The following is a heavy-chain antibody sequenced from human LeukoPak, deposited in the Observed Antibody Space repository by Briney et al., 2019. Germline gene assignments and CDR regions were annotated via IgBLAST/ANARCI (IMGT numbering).Heavy chain of an antibody. CDR2: ISSDESIT. CDR3: ARGRSLGI. Sequence: GGSLRLSCAASGFTFSNYWMHWVRQAPGKGLVWVSRISSDESITSYADSVKGRFTISRDNAKNTLFLQMNGLRAEDTAVYYCARGRSLGIWGQGTLVTVSS. CDR1: GFTFSNYW. V-gene: IGHV3-74*01. J-gene: IGHJ4*02. D-gene: IGHD6-13*01.